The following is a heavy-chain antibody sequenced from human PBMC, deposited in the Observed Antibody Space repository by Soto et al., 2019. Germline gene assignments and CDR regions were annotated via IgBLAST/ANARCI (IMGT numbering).Heavy chain of an antibody. CDR1: GGSFSGYY. Sequence: SETLSLTCAVYGGSFSGYYWSWIRQPPGKGLEWIGEINHSGSTNYNPSLKSRVTISVDTSKNQFSLKLSSVTAADTAVYYCARDGGRSGYDVVVPTLWYNWFDPWGPGTLVTASS. CDR2: INHSGST. CDR3: ARDGGRSGYDVVVPTLWYNWFDP. D-gene: IGHD5-12*01. V-gene: IGHV4-34*01. J-gene: IGHJ5*02.